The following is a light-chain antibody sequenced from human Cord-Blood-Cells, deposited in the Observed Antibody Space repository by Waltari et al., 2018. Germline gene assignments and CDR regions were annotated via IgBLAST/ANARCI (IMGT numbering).Light chain of an antibody. CDR3: AAWDDSLSGRWV. J-gene: IGLJ3*02. V-gene: IGLV1-47*01. CDR2: RNN. CDR1: SSNIGSNY. Sequence: QSVLTQPPSASGTPGQRVTISCSGSSSNIGSNYVYWYQQLPGTAPKLLIYRNNPRPSGCPDRFSGSKSGTSASLAISGLRSEDEADYYCAAWDDSLSGRWVFGGGTKLTVL.